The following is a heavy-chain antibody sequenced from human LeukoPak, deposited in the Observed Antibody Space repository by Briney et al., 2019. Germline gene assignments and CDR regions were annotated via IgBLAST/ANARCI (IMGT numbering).Heavy chain of an antibody. CDR3: ARDIVVVVPYGMDV. J-gene: IGHJ6*02. V-gene: IGHV1-8*01. Sequence: ASVKVSCKASGYTFTSYDINWVRQATGEGLEWMGWMKPNSGNTGYAQKFQGKVTMTRNTSISTAYMELSSLRSEDTAVYYCARDIVVVVPYGMDVWGQGTTVTVSS. D-gene: IGHD2-15*01. CDR1: GYTFTSYD. CDR2: MKPNSGNT.